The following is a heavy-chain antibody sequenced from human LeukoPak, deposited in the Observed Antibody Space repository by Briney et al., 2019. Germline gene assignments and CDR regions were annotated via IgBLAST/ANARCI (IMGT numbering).Heavy chain of an antibody. CDR1: GFTSNTYC. Sequence: GGSLRLSCVASGFTSNTYCMHWVRQAPGKGLDCVAVISHDGANEYYADSVKGRFAISRDISKNTLYLHMSSLRPDDTAVYYCAKGAYSYASGTYYFDYWGQGTLVTVSS. CDR2: ISHDGANE. V-gene: IGHV3-30*18. CDR3: AKGAYSYASGTYYFDY. D-gene: IGHD3-10*01. J-gene: IGHJ4*02.